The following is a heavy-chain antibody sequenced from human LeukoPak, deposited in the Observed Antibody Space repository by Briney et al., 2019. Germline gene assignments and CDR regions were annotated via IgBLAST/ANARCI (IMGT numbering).Heavy chain of an antibody. Sequence: PGGSLRLSCAASGFMFSNYWMSWVRQAPGKGPEGVGDIKKDGSDKYYVGSVKGRFTISRDNAKNSLYLQMNSLRAEDTAVYYCARDSLIQHGSGSYWGFDYWGQGILVTVSS. CDR2: IKKDGSDK. J-gene: IGHJ4*02. V-gene: IGHV3-7*03. D-gene: IGHD3-10*01. CDR1: GFMFSNYW. CDR3: ARDSLIQHGSGSYWGFDY.